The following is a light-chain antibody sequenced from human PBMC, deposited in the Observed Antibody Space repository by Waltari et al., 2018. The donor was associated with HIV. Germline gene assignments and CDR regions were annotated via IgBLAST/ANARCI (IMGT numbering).Light chain of an antibody. CDR1: SGSVSTSYY. V-gene: IGLV8-61*01. Sequence: QTVVTQEPSFSVSPGGPVTLTCGLSSGSVSTSYYPSWYQQTPGQAPRTLIYSTNTRSAGVPDRFSGSILGNKAALTITGAQADDESDYYCVLYMGSGIWVFGGGTKLTVL. CDR3: VLYMGSGIWV. J-gene: IGLJ3*02. CDR2: STN.